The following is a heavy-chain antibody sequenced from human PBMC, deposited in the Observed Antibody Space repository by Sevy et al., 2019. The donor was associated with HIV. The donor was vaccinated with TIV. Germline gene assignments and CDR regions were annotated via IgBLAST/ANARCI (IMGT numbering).Heavy chain of an antibody. CDR2: ISDGGATT. D-gene: IGHD2-8*01. CDR3: AGRRIGGSNGYFDS. V-gene: IGHV3-23*01. J-gene: IGHJ4*02. Sequence: GGSLRLSCAASGFTFSSHVMNWVRQAPGKGLEWVSVISDGGATTYYADSVRGRFTISRDDSKNTLYLQMNSLRAEDTAGYYWAGRRIGGSNGYFDSWGQGTLVTVSS. CDR1: GFTFSSHV.